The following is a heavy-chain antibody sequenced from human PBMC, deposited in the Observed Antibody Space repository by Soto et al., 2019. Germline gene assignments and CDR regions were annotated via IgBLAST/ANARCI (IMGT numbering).Heavy chain of an antibody. J-gene: IGHJ4*02. D-gene: IGHD2-8*01. CDR1: GFTFRNNV. V-gene: IGHV3-23*01. CDR3: AKNGLDNSPSAIDS. Sequence: LRLSCAASGFTFRNNVLSWVRQAPGKGLDWVSGITGSGRDTYYADSVKGRFTISRDNSKNRVFLQMNSLRAEDTALYYCAKNGLDNSPSAIDSWGPGTLVTVSS. CDR2: ITGSGRDT.